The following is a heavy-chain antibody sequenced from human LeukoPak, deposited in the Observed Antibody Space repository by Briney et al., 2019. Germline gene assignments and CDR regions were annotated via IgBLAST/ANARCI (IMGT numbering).Heavy chain of an antibody. CDR3: ARDLHYYDSSGYYQLDAFDI. Sequence: ASVKFSCKASGYTFTGYFIHWVLHAPGQGLESMGWINPNSGGTYYAQKFQGRVTMTRDTSISTAYMELSRRRSDDTAVYYCARDLHYYDSSGYYQLDAFDIWGQGTMVTVSS. V-gene: IGHV1-2*02. CDR2: INPNSGGT. J-gene: IGHJ3*02. D-gene: IGHD3-22*01. CDR1: GYTFTGYF.